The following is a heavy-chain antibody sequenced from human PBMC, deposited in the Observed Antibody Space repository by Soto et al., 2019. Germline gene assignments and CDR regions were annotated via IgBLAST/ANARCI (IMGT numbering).Heavy chain of an antibody. Sequence: QVQLQESGPGLVKPSETLSLTCTVSGGSISSYYWSWIRQPPGKGLEWIGYIYYSGSTKYNPSLKSRVTISVDTSKNRFSLKLSSVTAADTAVYYCARGRGDTAMAWYYWGQGTLVTVSS. D-gene: IGHD5-18*01. CDR3: ARGRGDTAMAWYY. CDR1: GGSISSYY. J-gene: IGHJ4*02. V-gene: IGHV4-59*01. CDR2: IYYSGST.